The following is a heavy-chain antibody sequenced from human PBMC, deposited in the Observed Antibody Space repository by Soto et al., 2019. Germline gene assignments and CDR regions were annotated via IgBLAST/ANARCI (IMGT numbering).Heavy chain of an antibody. CDR1: GFTFSSYG. J-gene: IGHJ6*02. Sequence: QVQLVESGGGVVQPGRSLRLSCAASGFTFSSYGMHWVRQAPGKGLEWVAVISYDGSNKYYSDSVKGRFTISRDNSKNTLYLHMNSLRAEDTAVYYCAKDIAAPGPVSYYYYGMDVWGQGTTVTVSS. CDR3: AKDIAAPGPVSYYYYGMDV. CDR2: ISYDGSNK. V-gene: IGHV3-30*18. D-gene: IGHD6-13*01.